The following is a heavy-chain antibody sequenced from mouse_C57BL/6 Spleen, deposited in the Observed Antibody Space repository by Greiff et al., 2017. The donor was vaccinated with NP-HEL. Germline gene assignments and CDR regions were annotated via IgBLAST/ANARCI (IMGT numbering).Heavy chain of an antibody. V-gene: IGHV1-69*01. Sequence: VQLQQSGAELVMPGASVKLSCKASGYTFTSYWMHWVKQRPGQGLEWIGEIDPSDSYTNYNQKFKGKSTLTVDNSSSTAYMQLSSLTSEDSAVYYCARSYYSNLGWFAYWGQGTLVTVSA. D-gene: IGHD2-5*01. J-gene: IGHJ3*01. CDR1: GYTFTSYW. CDR2: IDPSDSYT. CDR3: ARSYYSNLGWFAY.